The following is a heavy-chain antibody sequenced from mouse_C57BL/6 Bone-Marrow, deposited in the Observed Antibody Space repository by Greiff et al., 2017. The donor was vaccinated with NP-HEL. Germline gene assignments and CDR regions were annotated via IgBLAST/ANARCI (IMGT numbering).Heavy chain of an antibody. CDR1: GYTFTDHT. D-gene: IGHD1-1*01. CDR3: ANRYYYGSSYLYWYFDV. V-gene: IGHV1-78*01. Sequence: VQLVESDAELVKPGASVKISCKVSGYTFTDHTIHWMKQRPEQGLEWIGYIYPRDGSTKYNEKFKGKATLTADKSSSTAYMQLNSLTSEDSAVYFCANRYYYGSSYLYWYFDVWGTGTTVTVSS. J-gene: IGHJ1*03. CDR2: IYPRDGST.